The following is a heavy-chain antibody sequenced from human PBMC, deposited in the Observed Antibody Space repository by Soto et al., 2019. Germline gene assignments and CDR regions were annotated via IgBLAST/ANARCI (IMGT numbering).Heavy chain of an antibody. V-gene: IGHV3-23*01. J-gene: IGHJ5*02. D-gene: IGHD6-13*01. CDR1: GFTFSSYA. CDR3: AKVDLAAAGTTSS. CDR2: ISGSGGST. Sequence: LSLTCAASGFTFSSYAMSWVRQAPGKGLEWVSAISGSGGSTYYADSVKGRFTISRDNSKNTLYLQMNSLRAEDTAVYYCAKVDLAAAGTTSSWGQGTLVTVSS.